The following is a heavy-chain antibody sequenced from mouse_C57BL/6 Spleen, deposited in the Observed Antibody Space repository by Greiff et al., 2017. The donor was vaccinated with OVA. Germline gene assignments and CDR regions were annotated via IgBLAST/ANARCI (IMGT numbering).Heavy chain of an antibody. CDR3: ARDSNPYYFDY. CDR2: INPNNGGT. D-gene: IGHD2-5*01. Sequence: EVQLQQSGPELVKPGASVKISCKASGYTFTDYYMNWVKQSHGKSLEWIGDINPNNGGTSYNQKFKGKATLTVDKSSSTAYMELRSLTSEDSAVYYCARDSNPYYFDYWGQGTTLTVSS. J-gene: IGHJ2*01. V-gene: IGHV1-26*01. CDR1: GYTFTDYY.